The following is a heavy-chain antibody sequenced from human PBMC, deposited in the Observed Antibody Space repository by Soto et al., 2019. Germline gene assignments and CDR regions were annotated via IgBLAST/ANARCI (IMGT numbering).Heavy chain of an antibody. CDR3: ARDLFSSSWYVFYYYYYGMDV. CDR1: GGSVTSGHY. Sequence: SETLSLTCAVSGGSVTSGHYWDWIRQPPGKGLEWIGSIHHSGSTYYNPSLKSRVTISVDTSKNQLSLKLRSVTAADTAVYYCARDLFSSSWYVFYYYYYGMDVWGQGTTVTVYS. V-gene: IGHV4-38-2*02. J-gene: IGHJ6*02. D-gene: IGHD6-13*01. CDR2: IHHSGST.